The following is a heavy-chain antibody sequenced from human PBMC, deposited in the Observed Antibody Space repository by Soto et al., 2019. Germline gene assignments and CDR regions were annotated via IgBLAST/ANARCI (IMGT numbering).Heavy chain of an antibody. Sequence: QEQLVESGGGVVQPGRSLRLSCAASGFTFSSFVMHWVRQAPGKGLEWVALISYDGTNKYYADSVRGRFTISRDNSKNTLYLQMNSLRPEETAMYYCARPLRSVMDVWGQGTTVTVSS. V-gene: IGHV3-30-3*01. CDR2: ISYDGTNK. J-gene: IGHJ6*02. CDR3: ARPLRSVMDV. CDR1: GFTFSSFV.